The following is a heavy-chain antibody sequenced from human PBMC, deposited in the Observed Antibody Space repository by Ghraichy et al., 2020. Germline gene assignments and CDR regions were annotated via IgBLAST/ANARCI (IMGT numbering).Heavy chain of an antibody. J-gene: IGHJ4*02. CDR3: AKVDSPANYDFWSGYSYYFDY. CDR2: ISGSGGST. Sequence: GGSLRLSCAASGFTFSSYAMSWVRQAPGKGLEWVSAISGSGGSTYYADSVKGRFTISRDNSKNTLYLQMNSLRAEDTAVYYCAKVDSPANYDFWSGYSYYFDYWGQGTLVTVSS. V-gene: IGHV3-23*01. CDR1: GFTFSSYA. D-gene: IGHD3-3*01.